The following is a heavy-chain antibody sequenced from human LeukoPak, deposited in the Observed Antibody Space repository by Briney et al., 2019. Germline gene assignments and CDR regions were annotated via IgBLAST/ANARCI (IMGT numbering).Heavy chain of an antibody. Sequence: ASVKVSCKASGYTFTSYGISWVRQAPGQGLEWMGWISAYNGNTNYAQKLQGRVTMTTDTSTSTAYMELRSLRSDDTAVYYCARVPANYDFWSGYLGWFDPWGQGTLVTVSS. V-gene: IGHV1-18*01. CDR3: ARVPANYDFWSGYLGWFDP. D-gene: IGHD3-3*01. J-gene: IGHJ5*02. CDR2: ISAYNGNT. CDR1: GYTFTSYG.